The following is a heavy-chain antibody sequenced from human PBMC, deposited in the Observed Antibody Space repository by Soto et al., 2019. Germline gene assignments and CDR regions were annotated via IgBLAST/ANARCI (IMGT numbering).Heavy chain of an antibody. CDR1: GFTFSDYY. Sequence: GGSLRLSCAASGFTFSDYYMSWIRQAPGKGLEWVSYISSSGSTIYYADSVKGRFTISRDNAKNSLYLQMNSLRAEDTAVYYCARVATTVTDHDAFDIWGQGTMVTVSS. D-gene: IGHD4-17*01. CDR3: ARVATTVTDHDAFDI. V-gene: IGHV3-11*01. CDR2: ISSSGSTI. J-gene: IGHJ3*02.